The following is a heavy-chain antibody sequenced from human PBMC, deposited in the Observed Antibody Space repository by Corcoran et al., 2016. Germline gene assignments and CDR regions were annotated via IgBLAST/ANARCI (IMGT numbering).Heavy chain of an antibody. V-gene: IGHV3-48*04. CDR2: ISSSSSTI. CDR3: ARVGYGVGFDY. J-gene: IGHJ4*02. CDR1: GFTFSSYS. Sequence: VQWVESGGGLVQPGGSLRLSCAASGFTFSSYSMNWVRQAPGKGLEWVSYISSSSSTIYYADSVKGRFTISRDNAKNSLYLQMNSLRAEDTAVYYCARVGYGVGFDYWGQGTMVTVSS. D-gene: IGHD4-17*01.